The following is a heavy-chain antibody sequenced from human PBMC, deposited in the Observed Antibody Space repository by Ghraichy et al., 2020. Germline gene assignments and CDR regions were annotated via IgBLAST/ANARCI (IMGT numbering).Heavy chain of an antibody. V-gene: IGHV4-61*02. Sequence: SQTLSLTCTVSGGSISSGSYYWSWIRQPAGKGLEWIGRIYTSGSTNYNPSLKSRVTISVDTSKNQFSLKLSSVTTADTAVYYCAREYYYGSGSYDYWGQGTLVTVSS. CDR1: GGSISSGSYY. D-gene: IGHD3-10*01. CDR3: AREYYYGSGSYDY. CDR2: IYTSGST. J-gene: IGHJ4*02.